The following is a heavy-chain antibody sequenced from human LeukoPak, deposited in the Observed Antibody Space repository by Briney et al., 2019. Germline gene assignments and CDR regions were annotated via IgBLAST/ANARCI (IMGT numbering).Heavy chain of an antibody. CDR2: ISYSGTA. V-gene: IGHV4-39*07. D-gene: IGHD3-22*01. J-gene: IGHJ4*02. Sequence: SETLSLTCTVSGGSINTSPYYWGWVRQPPEKGLEWLGSISYSGTAYYNPSLRSRVTVSRDTSKNQFSLNLNSVTAADTAVYYCARDGYYDSSGLHYWGQGTLVTVSS. CDR3: ARDGYYDSSGLHY. CDR1: GGSINTSPYY.